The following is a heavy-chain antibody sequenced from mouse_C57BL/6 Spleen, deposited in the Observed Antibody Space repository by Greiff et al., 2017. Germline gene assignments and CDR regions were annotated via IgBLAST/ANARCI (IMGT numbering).Heavy chain of an antibody. V-gene: IGHV1-39*01. CDR1: GYSFTDYN. Sequence: EVQLVESGPELVKPGASVKISCKASGYSFTDYNMNWVKQSNGKSLEWIGVINPDYGTTSYNQKFKGKATLTVDQSSSTAYMQLNSLTSEDSAVYYCARSEDYGYLGGYAMDYWGQGTSVTVSS. CDR3: ARSEDYGYLGGYAMDY. J-gene: IGHJ4*01. D-gene: IGHD2-2*01. CDR2: INPDYGTT.